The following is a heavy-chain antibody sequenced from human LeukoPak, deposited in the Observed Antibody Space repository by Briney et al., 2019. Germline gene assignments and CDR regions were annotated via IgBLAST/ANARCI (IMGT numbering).Heavy chain of an antibody. CDR2: ISWNSGSI. CDR3: AKDIIAVAGTLGYYFDY. D-gene: IGHD6-19*01. J-gene: IGHJ4*02. CDR1: GFTFDDYA. V-gene: IGHV3-9*01. Sequence: GGSLRLSCAASGFTFDDYAMHWVRQAPGKGLEWVSGISWNSGSIGYADSVKGRFTISRDKAKNSLYLQMNSLRAEDTALYYCAKDIIAVAGTLGYYFDYWGQGTLVTVSS.